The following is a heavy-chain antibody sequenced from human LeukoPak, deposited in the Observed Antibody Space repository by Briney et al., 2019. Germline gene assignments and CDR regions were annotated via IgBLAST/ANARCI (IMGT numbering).Heavy chain of an antibody. D-gene: IGHD3-16*01. CDR1: GFTFSSYA. J-gene: IGHJ4*02. V-gene: IGHV3-30-3*01. CDR2: ISYDGSNK. CDR3: ARDALGYYFDY. Sequence: PGGSLRLSCAASGFTFSSYAMSWVRQAPGKGLEWVAVISYDGSNKYYADSVKGRFTISRDNSKNTLYLQMNSLRAEDTAVYYCARDALGYYFDYWGQGTLVTVSS.